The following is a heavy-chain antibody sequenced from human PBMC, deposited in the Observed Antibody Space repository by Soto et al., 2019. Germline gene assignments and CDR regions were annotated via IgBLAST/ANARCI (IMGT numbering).Heavy chain of an antibody. CDR1: GGTFSSYA. D-gene: IGHD3-22*01. V-gene: IGHV1-69*01. J-gene: IGHJ3*02. Sequence: QVQLVQSGAEVKKPGSSVKVSCKASGGTFSSYAISWVRQAPGQGLEWMGGIIPIFGTANYAQQFQGRVTITADESTSTAYMELSSLRSEDTAVYYCARFNYYDSSGYSNEAFDIWGQGTMVTVSS. CDR3: ARFNYYDSSGYSNEAFDI. CDR2: IIPIFGTA.